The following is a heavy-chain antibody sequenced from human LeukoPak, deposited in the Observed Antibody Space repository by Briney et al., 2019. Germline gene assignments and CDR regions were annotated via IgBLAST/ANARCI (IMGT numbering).Heavy chain of an antibody. CDR3: ARRSYYVPFDI. Sequence: TSETLSLTCTVSGGSMSSTSYYWGWIRQPPGKGLEWIGSIYYSGSTNYNPSLQSRVTISVDTSKNQFSLKLSSVTAADTAVYYCARRSYYVPFDISGQGTMVTVSS. J-gene: IGHJ3*02. V-gene: IGHV4-39*01. CDR2: IYYSGST. D-gene: IGHD1-26*01. CDR1: GGSMSSTSYY.